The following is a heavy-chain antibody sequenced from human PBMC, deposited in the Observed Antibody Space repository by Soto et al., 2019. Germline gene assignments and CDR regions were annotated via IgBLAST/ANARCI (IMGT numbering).Heavy chain of an antibody. CDR3: ARDVVPTYDF. V-gene: IGHV1-18*04. Sequence: QVQLVQSGPEVMKPGASVRVSCKAYGYSFSTYNLFWVRQAPGQGLQWMGWVSTYNGDTTYAQKFQGRVFMTTDTSTSTAYMELRGLTSDDTAVYYCARDVVPTYDFWGQGTLVTVSS. CDR1: GYSFSTYN. J-gene: IGHJ4*02. CDR2: VSTYNGDT. D-gene: IGHD1-1*01.